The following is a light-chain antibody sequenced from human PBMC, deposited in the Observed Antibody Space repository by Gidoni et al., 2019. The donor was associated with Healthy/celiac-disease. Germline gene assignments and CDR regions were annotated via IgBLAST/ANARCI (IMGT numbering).Light chain of an antibody. CDR3: QQYDNLPPNT. J-gene: IGKJ4*01. V-gene: IGKV1-33*01. CDR2: DAS. Sequence: DIQMTQSPSSLSASVGDRVTITCQASQDISNYLNWYQQKPGKAPKLLLYDASNLETGVPSRFSGSGSGTDFTFTISSLQPEDIATYYCQQYDNLPPNTFXGXTKVEIK. CDR1: QDISNY.